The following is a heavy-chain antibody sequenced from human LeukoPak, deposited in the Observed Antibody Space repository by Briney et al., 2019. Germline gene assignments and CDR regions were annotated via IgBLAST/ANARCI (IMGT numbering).Heavy chain of an antibody. V-gene: IGHV3-30*18. Sequence: GGSLRLSCAASGFTFSNYPMHWVRQAPGKGLEWVAVISYDGSNKYYADSVKGRFTISRDNSKNTLYLQMNSLRAEDTAVYYCAKDYLGGKDYWGQGTLVTVSS. CDR1: GFTFSNYP. CDR3: AKDYLGGKDY. CDR2: ISYDGSNK. D-gene: IGHD4-23*01. J-gene: IGHJ4*02.